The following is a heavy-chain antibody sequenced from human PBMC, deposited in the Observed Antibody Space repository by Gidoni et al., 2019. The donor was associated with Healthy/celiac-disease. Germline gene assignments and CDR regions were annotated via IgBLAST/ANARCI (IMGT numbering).Heavy chain of an antibody. CDR1: GFTFSRYG. Sequence: QVQLVESGGGVVQPGRSLRLSCAASGFTFSRYGMHWVRQAPGKGLEWVAVISDDGSNKYYADSVKGLFTISRDNSKNTLYLQMNSLRAEDTAVYYCAKGDPFAYWGQGTLVTVSS. CDR3: AKGDPFAY. V-gene: IGHV3-30*18. D-gene: IGHD2-21*02. CDR2: ISDDGSNK. J-gene: IGHJ4*02.